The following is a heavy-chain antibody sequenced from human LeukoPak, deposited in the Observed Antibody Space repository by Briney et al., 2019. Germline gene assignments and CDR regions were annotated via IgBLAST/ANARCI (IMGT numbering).Heavy chain of an antibody. Sequence: PSETLSLTCTVSGGSISSGGYYWSWIRQHPGKGLEWIGYIYYSGSTYYNPSLKSRVTMSVDTSKNQFSLKLSPVTAADTAVYYCAGTRGYSGYDSGTLDYWGQGTLVTVSS. D-gene: IGHD5-12*01. CDR1: GGSISSGGYY. J-gene: IGHJ4*02. CDR3: AGTRGYSGYDSGTLDY. CDR2: IYYSGST. V-gene: IGHV4-31*03.